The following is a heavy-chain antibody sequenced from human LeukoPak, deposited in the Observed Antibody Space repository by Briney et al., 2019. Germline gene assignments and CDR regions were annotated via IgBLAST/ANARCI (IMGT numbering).Heavy chain of an antibody. CDR2: IYYSGST. CDR3: ARGRLNWNIDY. Sequence: SETLSLTCTVSGGSISSSSYYWGWIRQPPGKGLEWIGSIYYSGSTYYNPSLKSRVTISVDTSKNQFSLKLSSVTAADTAVYYCARGRLNWNIDYWGQGTLVTVSS. CDR1: GGSISSSSYY. D-gene: IGHD1/OR15-1a*01. V-gene: IGHV4-39*01. J-gene: IGHJ4*02.